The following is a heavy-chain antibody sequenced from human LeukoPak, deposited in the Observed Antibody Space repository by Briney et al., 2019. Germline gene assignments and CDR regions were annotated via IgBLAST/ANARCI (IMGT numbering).Heavy chain of an antibody. D-gene: IGHD6-19*01. CDR3: ARWLAVGASDY. V-gene: IGHV1-2*02. J-gene: IGHJ4*02. Sequence: ASVKVSRKPSGYTFTGYYMHWLQQAPGQGLKWMGWINPNSGDTNYAQKFQGRVTMTRDTAISTAYMELSRLRSYDTAVYYRARWLAVGASDYWGQGTLVTVSS. CDR2: INPNSGDT. CDR1: GYTFTGYY.